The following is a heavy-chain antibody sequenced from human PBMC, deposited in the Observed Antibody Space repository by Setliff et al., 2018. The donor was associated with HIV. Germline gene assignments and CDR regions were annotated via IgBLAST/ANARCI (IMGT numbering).Heavy chain of an antibody. V-gene: IGHV4-31*03. CDR3: ARAPFYYGSGSYQTFDY. Sequence: NPSETLSLTCTVSGGSISSGDYYWSWIRQHPRKGLEWLGYIYYTGSTYYNPSLKSRVTISVDTSKNQFSLKLSSVTAADTAVYYCARAPFYYGSGSYQTFDYWGQGTLVTVSS. CDR2: IYYTGST. J-gene: IGHJ4*02. D-gene: IGHD3-10*01. CDR1: GGSISSGDYY.